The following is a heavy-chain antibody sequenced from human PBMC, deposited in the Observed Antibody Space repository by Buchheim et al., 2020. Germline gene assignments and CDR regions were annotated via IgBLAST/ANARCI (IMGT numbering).Heavy chain of an antibody. CDR1: GFTFSNYS. Sequence: VQLVESGGGVVQPGRSLRLSCAASGFTFSNYSMNWVRQAPGKGLEWVSSISSGGTCIYYADSVKGRFTISRDNAKNSLYLQMNSLRAEDTAVYCCARVGVEYSSSSGWCDPWGQGTL. CDR3: ARVGVEYSSSSGWCDP. CDR2: ISSGGTCI. J-gene: IGHJ5*02. V-gene: IGHV3-21*01. D-gene: IGHD6-6*01.